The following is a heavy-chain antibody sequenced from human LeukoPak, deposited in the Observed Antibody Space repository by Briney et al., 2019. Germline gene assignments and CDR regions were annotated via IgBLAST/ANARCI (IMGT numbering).Heavy chain of an antibody. V-gene: IGHV1-18*01. CDR2: ISAYNGNT. CDR3: ARSGGPDYDFWSGYLSDFQH. D-gene: IGHD3-3*01. Sequence: GASVKVSCKASGYTFTSYGISWVRQAPGQGLEGMGWISAYNGNTNYAQKLQGRVTMTTDTSTSTAYMELRSLRSDDTAVYYCARSGGPDYDFWSGYLSDFQHWGQGTLVTVSS. CDR1: GYTFTSYG. J-gene: IGHJ1*01.